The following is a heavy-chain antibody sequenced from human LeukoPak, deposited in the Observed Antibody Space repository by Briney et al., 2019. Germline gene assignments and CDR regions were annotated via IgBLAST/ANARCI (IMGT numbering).Heavy chain of an antibody. CDR3: ARDGSH. D-gene: IGHD2-2*03. J-gene: IGHJ4*02. CDR2: IQHSGNT. V-gene: IGHV4-39*02. Sequence: PSETLSLTCTVSGDSINSGSYHWGSIRQPPGKGLEWIGSIQHSGNTYYNPSLKSRLTISVDTSKNQFSLKLNSVTAADTAVYYCARDGSHWGQGTLVTVSS. CDR1: GDSINSGSYH.